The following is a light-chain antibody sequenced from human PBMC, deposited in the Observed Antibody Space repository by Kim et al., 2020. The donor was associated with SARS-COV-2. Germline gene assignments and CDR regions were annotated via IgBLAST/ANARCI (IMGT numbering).Light chain of an antibody. J-gene: IGKJ4*01. Sequence: EIVLTQSPATLSLSPGERATLSCRASQSVSSYLAWYQQKPGQAPRLLIYDASNRATGIPARFSCSGSGTDFTLTISSLEPEDFAVYYCQQRSNWPPVLTFGGGTKVDIK. CDR2: DAS. CDR1: QSVSSY. CDR3: QQRSNWPPVLT. V-gene: IGKV3-11*01.